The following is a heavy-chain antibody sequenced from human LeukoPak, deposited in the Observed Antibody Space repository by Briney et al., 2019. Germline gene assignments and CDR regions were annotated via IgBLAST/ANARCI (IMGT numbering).Heavy chain of an antibody. J-gene: IGHJ4*02. D-gene: IGHD1/OR15-1a*01. CDR2: ISGSGGST. CDR1: GFTFSSYA. V-gene: IGHV3-23*01. CDR3: ARGGLEHGRE. Sequence: GGSLRLSCAASGFTFSSYAMSWVRQAPGKGLEWVSAISGSGGSTYYADSVKGRFTISRDNAKNSLYLQMNSLRAEDTAVYYCARGGLEHGREGGQGTLVTVSS.